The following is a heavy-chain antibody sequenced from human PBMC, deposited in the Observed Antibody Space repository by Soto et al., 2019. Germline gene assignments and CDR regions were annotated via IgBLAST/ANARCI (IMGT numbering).Heavy chain of an antibody. J-gene: IGHJ3*02. CDR1: GGSISMGGYY. Sequence: SETLSLTCTVSGGSISMGGYYWSWIRHHPGKGLEWIGYIYYSGSTYYNPSLKSRVTISVDTSKNQFSLKLSSVTAADTAVYYCARGLRITIFGVVTQDAFDIWGQGTMVTVSS. V-gene: IGHV4-31*03. D-gene: IGHD3-3*01. CDR2: IYYSGST. CDR3: ARGLRITIFGVVTQDAFDI.